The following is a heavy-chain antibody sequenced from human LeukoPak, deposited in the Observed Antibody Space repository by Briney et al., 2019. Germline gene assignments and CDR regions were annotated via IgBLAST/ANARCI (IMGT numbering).Heavy chain of an antibody. V-gene: IGHV1-69*01. CDR2: VIPIFGTA. CDR1: GGTFSSYA. CDR3: AGGKVTNYFDY. Sequence: SVKVSCKASGGTFSSYAISWVGQAPGQGLEWMGGVIPIFGTANYAQKFQGRVTITADESTSTAYMELSSLRSEDTAVYYCAGGKVTNYFDYWGQGTLVTVSS. J-gene: IGHJ4*02. D-gene: IGHD4-17*01.